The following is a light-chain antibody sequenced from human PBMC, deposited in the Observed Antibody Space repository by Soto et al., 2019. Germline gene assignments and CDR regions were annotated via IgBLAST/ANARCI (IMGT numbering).Light chain of an antibody. CDR3: SSYTSTMTNV. Sequence: QSVLTQPASVSGSPGQSITISCTGTSSDVGGFNSVSWYQLRPGTAPKLILYDVVDRPSGVSYRFSGSKSGNTASLTISGLQAADEADYFRSSYTSTMTNVFGSGTKVTVL. V-gene: IGLV2-14*03. CDR1: SSDVGGFNS. CDR2: DVV. J-gene: IGLJ1*01.